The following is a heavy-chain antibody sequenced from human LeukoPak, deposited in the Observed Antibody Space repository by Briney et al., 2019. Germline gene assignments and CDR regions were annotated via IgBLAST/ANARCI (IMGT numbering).Heavy chain of an antibody. Sequence: PGGSLRLSCAASGYTFSSYGMHWVRQAPGKGLEWVAFIRYDGSNKYYADSVKGRFTISRDNSKNTLYLQMNSLRAEDTAVYYCAKLFKWYSDYWGQGTLVTVSS. D-gene: IGHD2-15*01. J-gene: IGHJ4*02. CDR1: GYTFSSYG. CDR3: AKLFKWYSDY. CDR2: IRYDGSNK. V-gene: IGHV3-30*02.